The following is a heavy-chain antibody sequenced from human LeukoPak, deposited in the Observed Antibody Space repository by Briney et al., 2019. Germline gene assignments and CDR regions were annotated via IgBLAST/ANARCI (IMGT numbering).Heavy chain of an antibody. D-gene: IGHD3-3*01. J-gene: IGHJ4*02. CDR3: ARDKGYRYDFWSGYYSGADY. CDR2: ISYDGSNK. V-gene: IGHV3-30*04. Sequence: GGSLRLSCAASGFTFSSYAMHWVRQAPGKGQEWVAVISYDGSNKYYADSVKGRFTISRDNSKNTLYLQMNSLRAEDTAVYYCARDKGYRYDFWSGYYSGADYWGQGTLVTVSS. CDR1: GFTFSSYA.